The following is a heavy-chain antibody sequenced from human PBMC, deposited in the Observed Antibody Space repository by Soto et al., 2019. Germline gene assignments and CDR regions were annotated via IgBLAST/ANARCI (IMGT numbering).Heavy chain of an antibody. J-gene: IGHJ6*02. D-gene: IGHD6-6*01. V-gene: IGHV1-69*13. Sequence: SVKVSCKASGGTFSSYAISWVRQAPGQGLEWMGGIIPIFGTANYAQKFQGRVTITADESTSTAYMELSSLRSEDTAVYYCARDRGSSSAGYYYYGMDVWGQGTTVTVSS. CDR2: IIPIFGTA. CDR1: GGTFSSYA. CDR3: ARDRGSSSAGYYYYGMDV.